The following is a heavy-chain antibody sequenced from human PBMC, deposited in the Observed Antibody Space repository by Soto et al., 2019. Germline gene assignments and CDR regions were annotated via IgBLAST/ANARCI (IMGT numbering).Heavy chain of an antibody. Sequence: GGSLRLSXAASGFTFSSHAMSWVRQAPGKGLEWVTAISGSGVSTYYADSVKGRFTISKDNSKNTLYLQMNSRRAEDTAGYYCAKCPRLRNISYFDYWGKGTLVTVSS. CDR2: ISGSGVST. CDR3: AKCPRLRNISYFDY. V-gene: IGHV3-23*01. CDR1: GFTFSSHA. J-gene: IGHJ4*02. D-gene: IGHD4-17*01.